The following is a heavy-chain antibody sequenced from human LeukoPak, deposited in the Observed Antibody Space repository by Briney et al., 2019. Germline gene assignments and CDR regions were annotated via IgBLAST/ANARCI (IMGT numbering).Heavy chain of an antibody. D-gene: IGHD3-22*01. Sequence: ASVKVSCKASGYTFTGYYMHWVRQAPGQGLEWMGWINPNSGGTNYAQKFQGRVTMTRDTSISTAYMELSRLRSDDTAVYYCARPFYYDSSGQGYYYYMDVWGKGTTVTVSS. CDR1: GYTFTGYY. V-gene: IGHV1-2*02. CDR3: ARPFYYDSSGQGYYYYMDV. J-gene: IGHJ6*03. CDR2: INPNSGGT.